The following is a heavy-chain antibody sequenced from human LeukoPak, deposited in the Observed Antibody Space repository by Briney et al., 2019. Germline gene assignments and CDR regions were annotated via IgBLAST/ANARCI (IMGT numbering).Heavy chain of an antibody. V-gene: IGHV3-30*04. Sequence: GGSLRLSCVASGFTFSDYPMHWVRQAPGKGLEWVAVISYDGSNKYYADSVKGRFTISRDNSKNTLYLQMNSLRAEDTAVYYCARVELLWFGELGAFDYWGQGTLVTVSS. CDR3: ARVELLWFGELGAFDY. D-gene: IGHD3-10*01. CDR1: GFTFSDYP. CDR2: ISYDGSNK. J-gene: IGHJ4*02.